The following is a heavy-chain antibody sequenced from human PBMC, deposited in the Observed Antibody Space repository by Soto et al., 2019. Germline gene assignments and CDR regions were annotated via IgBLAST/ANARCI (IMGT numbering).Heavy chain of an antibody. J-gene: IGHJ4*02. Sequence: EVQLVETGGGLIQPGGSLRLSCAASGFTVSSNYMSWVRQAPGKGLEWVSVIYSGGSTYYADSVKGRFTISRDNSKNTLYLQMNSLRAEDTAVYYCASNKEWRQLNYWGQGTLVTVSS. CDR3: ASNKEWRQLNY. V-gene: IGHV3-53*02. CDR2: IYSGGST. D-gene: IGHD5-18*01. CDR1: GFTVSSNY.